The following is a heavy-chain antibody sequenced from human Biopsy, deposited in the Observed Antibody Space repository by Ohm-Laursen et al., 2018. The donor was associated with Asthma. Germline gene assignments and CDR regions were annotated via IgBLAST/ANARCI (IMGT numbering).Heavy chain of an antibody. J-gene: IGHJ6*02. D-gene: IGHD2-15*01. CDR1: GGTFSNYP. V-gene: IGHV1-69*13. CDR3: ASSGGSYGFYGMDV. CDR2: IIPIFDTP. Sequence: ASVKASCTVSGGTFSNYPFTWVRQAPGQGLEWMGGIIPIFDTPNSAQKFQGRVTITADESTSTGYMELSSLRSEDTAVYYCASSGGSYGFYGMDVWGQGTTVTVSS.